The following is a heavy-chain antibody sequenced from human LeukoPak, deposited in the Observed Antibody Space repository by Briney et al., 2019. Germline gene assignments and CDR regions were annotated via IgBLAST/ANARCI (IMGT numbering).Heavy chain of an antibody. CDR3: AREVRGVIRWNWFDP. Sequence: SSETLSLTCTVSGGSLSSYYWSWIRQPPGKGLEWIGYIYYSGSANYTPPLKSRVTISLDTSKHQFSLKLSSVTAADTAVYYWAREVRGVIRWNWFDPWGQGTLVTVSS. J-gene: IGHJ5*02. CDR1: GGSLSSYY. V-gene: IGHV4-59*01. D-gene: IGHD3-10*01. CDR2: IYYSGSA.